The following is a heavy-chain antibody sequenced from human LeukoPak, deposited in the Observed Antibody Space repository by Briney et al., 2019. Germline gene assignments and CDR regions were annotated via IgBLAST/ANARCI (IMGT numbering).Heavy chain of an antibody. CDR1: GFTFSTYG. CDR2: IRYDGSNK. J-gene: IGHJ5*02. D-gene: IGHD2-15*01. CDR3: ARLGSRLAPFDP. Sequence: GGSLRLSCAASGFTFSTYGMHWVRQAPGKGLEWVAFIRYDGSNKYYADSVKGRFTISRDNSKNTLYLQMNSLRAEDTTVYYCARLGSRLAPFDPWGQGTLVTVSS. V-gene: IGHV3-30*02.